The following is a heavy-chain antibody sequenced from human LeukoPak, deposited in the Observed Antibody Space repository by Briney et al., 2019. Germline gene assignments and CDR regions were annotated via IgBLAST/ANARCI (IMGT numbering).Heavy chain of an antibody. V-gene: IGHV4-59*01. CDR2: IYYSGST. CDR3: ARDYGDYRGAFDI. Sequence: SETLSLTCTVSGGSISSYYWSWIRQPPGKGLEWIGYIYYSGSTNYNPSLKSRVTISVDTSKNQFSLKLSSVTAADTAVYYCARDYGDYRGAFDIWGQGTMVTVSS. J-gene: IGHJ3*02. D-gene: IGHD4-17*01. CDR1: GGSISSYY.